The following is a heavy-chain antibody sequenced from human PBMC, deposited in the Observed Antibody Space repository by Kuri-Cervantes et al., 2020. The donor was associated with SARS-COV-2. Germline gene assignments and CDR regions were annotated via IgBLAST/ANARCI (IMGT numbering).Heavy chain of an antibody. V-gene: IGHV1-69*13. CDR2: IIPIFGTA. CDR1: GGTFSSYA. CDR3: ASSTVTRRASDY. J-gene: IGHJ4*02. D-gene: IGHD4-17*01. Sequence: SVKVSCKASGGTFSSYAISWVRQAPGQGLEWMGGIIPIFGTANYAQKFQGRVTITADESTSTAYMELSSLRSEDTAVYYCASSTVTRRASDYWGQGTLVTVSS.